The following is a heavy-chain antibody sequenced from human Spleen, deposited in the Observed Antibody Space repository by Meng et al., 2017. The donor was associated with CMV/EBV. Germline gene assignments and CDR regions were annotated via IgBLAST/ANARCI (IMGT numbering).Heavy chain of an antibody. V-gene: IGHV3-9*03. CDR2: ISWNSGNI. CDR3: AKAESIDIYDNSGFDY. J-gene: IGHJ4*02. CDR1: GFTFDDYA. D-gene: IGHD3-22*01. Sequence: GGSLRLSCAASGFTFDDYAMHWVRQAPGKGLEWVSGISWNSGNIDYADSVKGRFTISRDNAKNSLYLQMNSLRAGDMALYYCAKAESIDIYDNSGFDYWGQGTLVTVSS.